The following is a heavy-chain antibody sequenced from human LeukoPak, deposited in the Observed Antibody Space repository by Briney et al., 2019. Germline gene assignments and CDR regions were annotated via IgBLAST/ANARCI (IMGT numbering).Heavy chain of an antibody. V-gene: IGHV1-2*02. D-gene: IGHD6-13*01. Sequence: INPKSGAADYAQQFRGRVTMTRDTSINTDYMEMKRVTSDDTAVYYCARGAEAETSPLDFWGQGTLVIVS. CDR3: ARGAEAETSPLDF. CDR2: INPKSGAA. J-gene: IGHJ4*02.